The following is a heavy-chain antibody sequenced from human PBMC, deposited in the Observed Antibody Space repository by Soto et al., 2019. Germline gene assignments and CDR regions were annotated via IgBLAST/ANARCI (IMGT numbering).Heavy chain of an antibody. V-gene: IGHV3-23*01. CDR3: AKGDTTMITDYYGMDV. Sequence: GGSLRLSCAASGFTFSSYAMSWVRQAPGKGLEWVSAISGSGGSIFYADSVKGRFTISRDTSKNTLYLQMNSLRAEDTAVYYCAKGDTTMITDYYGMDVWGQGTTVTVSS. CDR1: GFTFSSYA. D-gene: IGHD5-18*01. J-gene: IGHJ6*02. CDR2: ISGSGGSI.